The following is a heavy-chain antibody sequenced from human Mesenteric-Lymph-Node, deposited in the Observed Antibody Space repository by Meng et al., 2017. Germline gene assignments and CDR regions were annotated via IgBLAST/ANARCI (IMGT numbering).Heavy chain of an antibody. Sequence: VQLQESGPVLVQPSQTLSLTCTVSGGSVSSGGYYWTWIRQHPGKGLEWFGHIYYSGSTFYNPSLKRRVIISIDTSKNQFSLNLRSVTAADTAVYYCARVSSGWDYFDYWGQGTLVTVS. CDR3: ARVSSGWDYFDY. V-gene: IGHV4-31*03. CDR1: GGSVSSGGYY. CDR2: IYYSGST. J-gene: IGHJ4*02. D-gene: IGHD6-19*01.